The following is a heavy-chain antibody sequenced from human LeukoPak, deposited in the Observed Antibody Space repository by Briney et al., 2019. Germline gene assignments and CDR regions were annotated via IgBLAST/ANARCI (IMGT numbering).Heavy chain of an antibody. Sequence: ASVKVSCKASGSTFIDYYIHWVRQAPGQGLEWMGSINPDSDVTNYAQNFQGRVTMTRDTFIRTAYMELSRLTSDDTAVYYCARGRSFGELGVYWGQGTLLTVSS. CDR2: INPDSDVT. V-gene: IGHV1-2*02. CDR1: GSTFIDYY. D-gene: IGHD3-10*01. J-gene: IGHJ4*02. CDR3: ARGRSFGELGVY.